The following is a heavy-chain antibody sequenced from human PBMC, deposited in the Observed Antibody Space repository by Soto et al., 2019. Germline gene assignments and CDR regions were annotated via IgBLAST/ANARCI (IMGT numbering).Heavy chain of an antibody. J-gene: IGHJ6*02. Sequence: ASVKVSCKASGGTFSSYAISWVRQAPGQGLGWMGGIIPIFGTANYAQKFQGRVTITADESTSTAYMELSSLRSEDTAVYYCARDSIAAAGWNPYYYYGMDVWGQGTTVTVSS. V-gene: IGHV1-69*13. CDR2: IIPIFGTA. D-gene: IGHD6-13*01. CDR1: GGTFSSYA. CDR3: ARDSIAAAGWNPYYYYGMDV.